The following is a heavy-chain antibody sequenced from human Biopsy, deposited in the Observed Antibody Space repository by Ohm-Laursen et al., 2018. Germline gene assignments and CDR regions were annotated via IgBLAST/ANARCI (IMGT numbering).Heavy chain of an antibody. V-gene: IGHV1-46*01. J-gene: IGHJ4*02. Sequence: ASVKVSCKASGYSFTSYYMHWVRQAPGQGLEWMGMINPSGSTTSYPQIFQGRVTMTRDTSKSTVYMELSSLRSADTAVYFCARSTGWYGDLYYFDYWGQGTLVIVSS. CDR3: ARSTGWYGDLYYFDY. D-gene: IGHD6-19*01. CDR2: INPSGSTT. CDR1: GYSFTSYY.